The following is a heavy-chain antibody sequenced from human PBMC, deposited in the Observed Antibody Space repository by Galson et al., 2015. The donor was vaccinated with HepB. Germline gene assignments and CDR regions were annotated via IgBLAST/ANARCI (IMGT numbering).Heavy chain of an antibody. CDR2: INPNSGGT. D-gene: IGHD3-3*01. Sequence: SVKVSCKASGYTFTGYHMHWVRQAPGQGLEWMGRINPNSGGTNFAQKFQGRVTMARDTSISAAYMELSRLRSDDTAVYYCARVATPDFWSGYYTYYYYGMDVWGQGTTVTVSS. CDR1: GYTFTGYH. V-gene: IGHV1-2*06. J-gene: IGHJ6*02. CDR3: ARVATPDFWSGYYTYYYYGMDV.